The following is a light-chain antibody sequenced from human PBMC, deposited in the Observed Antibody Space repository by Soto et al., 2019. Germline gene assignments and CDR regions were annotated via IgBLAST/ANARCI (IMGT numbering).Light chain of an antibody. V-gene: IGLV2-11*01. CDR2: DVS. CDR1: SSDVGGYNY. J-gene: IGLJ1*01. CDR3: CSYAGTYTYV. Sequence: QSALTQPRSVSGSPGQSVTLSCTGTSSDVGGYNYVSWYQQHPGKAPKLIIYDVSKWPSGVPDRFSGSKSGNTASLTISGLQAEDEADYYCCSYAGTYTYVFGTGTKVTVL.